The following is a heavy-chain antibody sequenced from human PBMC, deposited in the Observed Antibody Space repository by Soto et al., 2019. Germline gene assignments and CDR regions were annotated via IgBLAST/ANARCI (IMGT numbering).Heavy chain of an antibody. D-gene: IGHD1-26*01. CDR1: GGSITSSSYY. CDR3: ATQEVGGSYVYTFDP. J-gene: IGHJ5*02. CDR2: IYYNGST. V-gene: IGHV4-39*01. Sequence: QLHLRESGPGLVKPSETLSLTCTVSGGSITSSSYYWGWIRQPPGKGLEWIGSIYYNGSTYYNLSLKSRVTISVDTSKNQFSLKLNSVTAADTAVYYCATQEVGGSYVYTFDPWGQGTLVTVSS.